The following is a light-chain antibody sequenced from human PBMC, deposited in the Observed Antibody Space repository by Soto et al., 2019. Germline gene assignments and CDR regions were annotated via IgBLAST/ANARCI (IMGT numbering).Light chain of an antibody. V-gene: IGKV2D-29*02. J-gene: IGKJ5*01. Sequence: VTHEQPASISCKSSQSLLHITGETFLFWYLQKPGQSPQLLIYEVSTRVSGVPDRFSGSGSGTDFTIAICRVEIDYVGIYYSMQSTHLPPCFGHGTRLEIK. CDR2: EVS. CDR1: QSLLHITGETF. CDR3: MQSTHLPPC.